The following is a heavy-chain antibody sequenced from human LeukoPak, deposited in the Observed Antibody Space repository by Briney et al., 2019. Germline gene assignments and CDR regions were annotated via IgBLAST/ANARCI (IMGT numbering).Heavy chain of an antibody. Sequence: PGGSLILSCAASGFNFSSYAMRWGRQAPGKGLEWVSAISGSGAGTYDGDSVKGRFTISRDNSKNTLYLQMNSLRAEDTAVYYCAKDRRAAAGPYYFDYWGQGTLVTVSS. J-gene: IGHJ4*02. D-gene: IGHD6-13*01. CDR2: ISGSGAGT. CDR1: GFNFSSYA. V-gene: IGHV3-23*01. CDR3: AKDRRAAAGPYYFDY.